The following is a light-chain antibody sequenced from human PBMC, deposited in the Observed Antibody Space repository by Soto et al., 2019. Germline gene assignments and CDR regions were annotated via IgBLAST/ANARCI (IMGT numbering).Light chain of an antibody. CDR1: QSIRKN. CDR2: EAS. J-gene: IGKJ2*01. Sequence: ELVLSQSPATLSVSPGERATLSCRASQSIRKNLAWYRQKPGQAPTLLIYEASTRATGVPARFSGSGSGTEFTLTISSLQSEDFAIYYCQQSHNYMYTFGQGTKLQIK. V-gene: IGKV3-15*01. CDR3: QQSHNYMYT.